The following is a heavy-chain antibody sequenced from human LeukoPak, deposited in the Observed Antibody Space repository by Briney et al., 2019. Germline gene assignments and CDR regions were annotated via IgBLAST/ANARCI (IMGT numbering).Heavy chain of an antibody. CDR1: GGTFSSYA. Sequence: ASVKVSCKASGGTFSSYAISWVRQAPGQGLEWMGGIIPIFGTANYAQKFQGRVTITADESTSTAYMELSSLRAEDTAVYYCARDPVPKNWNDDAFDIWGQGTMVTVSS. CDR2: IIPIFGTA. CDR3: ARDPVPKNWNDDAFDI. V-gene: IGHV1-69*13. D-gene: IGHD1-1*01. J-gene: IGHJ3*02.